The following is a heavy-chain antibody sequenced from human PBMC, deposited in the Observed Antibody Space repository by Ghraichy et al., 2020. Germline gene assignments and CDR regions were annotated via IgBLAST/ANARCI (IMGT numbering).Heavy chain of an antibody. J-gene: IGHJ4*01. D-gene: IGHD4-17*01. V-gene: IGHV3-48*03. Sequence: GGSLRLSCAAAGFRLSDTEMNWVRQAPGKGLEWIAYISGSSDTTYYADSVKGRFTMSRDNAQKSVFLQMTSLSAGDTAVYYCAKAGGDSYFDHWGHGALVTVSS. CDR3: AKAGGDSYFDH. CDR2: ISGSSDTT. CDR1: GFRLSDTE.